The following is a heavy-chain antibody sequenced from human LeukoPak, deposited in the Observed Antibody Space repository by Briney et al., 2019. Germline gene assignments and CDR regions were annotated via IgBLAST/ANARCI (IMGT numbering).Heavy chain of an antibody. J-gene: IGHJ4*02. CDR1: GFTFDDYA. V-gene: IGHV3-9*01. D-gene: IGHD2-8*01. CDR2: ISWNSGSI. Sequence: PGRSLRLSCAASGFTFDDYAMHWVRQAPGKGLEWVSGISWNSGSIGYADSVKGRFTISRDNAKNSLYLQMNSLRAEDTALYYCAATSRMGYFDYWGQETLVTVSS. CDR3: AATSRMGYFDY.